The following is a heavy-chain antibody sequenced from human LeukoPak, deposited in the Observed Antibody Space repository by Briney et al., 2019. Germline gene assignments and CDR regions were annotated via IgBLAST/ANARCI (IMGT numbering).Heavy chain of an antibody. CDR2: INHSGST. CDR1: GGSFSGYY. J-gene: IGHJ6*04. D-gene: IGHD3-9*01. V-gene: IGHV4-34*01. CDR3: ARVYQPVLRYFDWFLQTDV. Sequence: SETLSLTCAVYGGSFSGYYWSWIRQPPGKGLEWIGEINHSGSTNYNPSLKSRVTISVDTSKNQFSLKLSSVTAADTAVYYCARVYQPVLRYFDWFLQTDVWGKGTTVTVSS.